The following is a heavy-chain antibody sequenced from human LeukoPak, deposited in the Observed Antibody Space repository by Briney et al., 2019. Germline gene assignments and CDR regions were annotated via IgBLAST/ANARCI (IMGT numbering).Heavy chain of an antibody. D-gene: IGHD6-19*01. CDR2: INHSGYT. CDR3: TRAVAGHPD. V-gene: IGHV4-34*01. CDR1: GVPFSNYY. Sequence: SETLSLACGVSGVPFSNYYWSSVRQSPTQGLEWIGEINHSGYTNYNPSLKSRVTMSIDASKNQFSLKLTSVTAADAGVYYCTRAVAGHPDWGEGTLVTVSS. J-gene: IGHJ4*02.